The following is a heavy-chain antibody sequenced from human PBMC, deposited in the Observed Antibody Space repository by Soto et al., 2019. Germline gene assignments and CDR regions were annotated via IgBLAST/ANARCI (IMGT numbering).Heavy chain of an antibody. V-gene: IGHV4-39*07. CDR3: AREYGVLCYEILTGSIHWFDP. D-gene: IGHD3-9*01. CDR2: IYYSGTT. CDR1: GDSITSNSYF. J-gene: IGHJ5*02. Sequence: SETLSLTCTVSGDSITSNSYFWAWIRQPPGKGLEWIGSIYYSGTTYYNPSLKSRVTISVDTSKNQFSLKLSSVTAADTAVYYCAREYGVLCYEILTGSIHWFDPWGQGTLVTVSS.